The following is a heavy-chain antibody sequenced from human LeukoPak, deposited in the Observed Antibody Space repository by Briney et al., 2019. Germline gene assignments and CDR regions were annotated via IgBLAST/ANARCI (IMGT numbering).Heavy chain of an antibody. CDR2: ISGSGGST. J-gene: IGHJ3*02. Sequence: GGSLRLSCAASGFTFSSYAMSWVRQAPGKGLEWVSAISGSGGSTYYADSVKGRFTISRDNSKNTLYLQMTSLRAEDTAVYYCASFGGYSSNSYAFDTWGQGTMVTVSS. CDR3: ASFGGYSSNSYAFDT. CDR1: GFTFSSYA. V-gene: IGHV3-23*01. D-gene: IGHD6-13*01.